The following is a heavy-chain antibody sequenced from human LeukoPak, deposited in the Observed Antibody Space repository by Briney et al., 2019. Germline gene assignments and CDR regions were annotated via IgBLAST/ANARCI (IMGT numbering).Heavy chain of an antibody. V-gene: IGHV3-7*01. D-gene: IGHD2-21*01. Sequence: GGSLRLSCAASGFTFSNYWMSWVRQAPGKGLEWVANIKEDGGEKYYEDSVKGRFTISRDNAKNLVYLQMNSLRAEDTAVYYCTRDNRYYYWGQGTVVTVSS. CDR3: TRDNRYYY. CDR1: GFTFSNYW. J-gene: IGHJ4*02. CDR2: IKEDGGEK.